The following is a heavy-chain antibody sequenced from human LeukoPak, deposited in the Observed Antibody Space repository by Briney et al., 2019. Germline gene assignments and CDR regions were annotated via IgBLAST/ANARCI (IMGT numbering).Heavy chain of an antibody. CDR1: GFTFSSYS. Sequence: GGSLRLSCAASGFTFSSYSMNWVRQAPGKGLEWVSSISSSSSYIYYADSVKGRFTISRDNSKNTLYLQMNSLRAEDTAVYYCAREGGFLQYQLHLSAPDYWGQGTLVTVSS. CDR2: ISSSSSYI. V-gene: IGHV3-21*01. J-gene: IGHJ4*02. CDR3: AREGGFLQYQLHLSAPDY. D-gene: IGHD2-2*01.